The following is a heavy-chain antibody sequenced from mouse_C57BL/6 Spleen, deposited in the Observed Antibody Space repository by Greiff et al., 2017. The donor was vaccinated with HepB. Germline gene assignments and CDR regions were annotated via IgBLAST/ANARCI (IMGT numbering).Heavy chain of an antibody. J-gene: IGHJ1*03. CDR3: ARNHYGSSYGYFDV. CDR1: GYTFTSYW. V-gene: IGHV1-61*01. CDR2: IYPSDSET. D-gene: IGHD1-1*01. Sequence: QVQLQQPGAELVRPGSSVKLSCKASGYTFTSYWMDWVKQRPGQGLEWIGNIYPSDSETHYNQKFKDKATLTVDKSSSTAYMQLSSLTSEDSAVYYCARNHYGSSYGYFDVWGTGTTVTVSS.